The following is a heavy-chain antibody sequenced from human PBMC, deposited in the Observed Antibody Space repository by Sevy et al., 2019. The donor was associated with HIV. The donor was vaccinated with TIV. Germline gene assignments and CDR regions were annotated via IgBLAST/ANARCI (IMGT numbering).Heavy chain of an antibody. CDR1: GGSVRSSPYY. Sequence: SETLSLTCSVSGGSVRSSPYYWGWIRQSPGKGLEWIGSTYYSGSTYYNPSLKSRVMISVDTSRSQFSLKLSSVTAADTAVYYCAASLPLNVVCSSTSCYGAFDYWGQGTAVTVSS. CDR3: AASLPLNVVCSSTSCYGAFDY. CDR2: TYYSGST. J-gene: IGHJ4*02. D-gene: IGHD2-2*01. V-gene: IGHV4-39*01.